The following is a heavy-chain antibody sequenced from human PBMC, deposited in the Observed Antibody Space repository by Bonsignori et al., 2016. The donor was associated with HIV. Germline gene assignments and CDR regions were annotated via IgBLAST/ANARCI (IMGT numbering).Heavy chain of an antibody. D-gene: IGHD3-22*01. V-gene: IGHV1-69*01. Sequence: WVRQAPGQGLEWMGGIIPVFGTATYAQKFQGRVTITAGESTSTAYVELSSLRSEDTAVYYCARDGNYYDSSAYDAFDIWGQGTMVTVSS. CDR3: ARDGNYYDSSAYDAFDI. CDR2: IIPVFGTA. J-gene: IGHJ3*02.